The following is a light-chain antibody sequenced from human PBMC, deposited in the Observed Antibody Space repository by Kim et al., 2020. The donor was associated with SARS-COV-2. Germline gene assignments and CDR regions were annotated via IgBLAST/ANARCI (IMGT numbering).Light chain of an antibody. J-gene: IGKJ4*01. CDR2: SAS. Sequence: GERATLSCRASQGVSSNYRAWYQHKPGQAPRLLIYSASSRATGIPDRFSGSRSGTDFTLTISRLEPEDFAVYYCHQYDNSPPQVTFGGGTKVDIK. V-gene: IGKV3-20*01. CDR1: QGVSSNY. CDR3: HQYDNSPPQVT.